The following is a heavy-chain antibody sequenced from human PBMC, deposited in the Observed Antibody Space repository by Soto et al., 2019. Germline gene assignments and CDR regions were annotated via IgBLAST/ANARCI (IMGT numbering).Heavy chain of an antibody. V-gene: IGHV4-30-4*01. D-gene: IGHD3-10*01. CDR3: ARATSGSYYTYSYYRMEG. J-gene: IGHJ6*02. Sequence: PSETLSLTCTVSVVSISSGDYYCSWIRQPPWKGLEWIGYIYYSGSTYYNPSLKSRVTISVDTSKNQFSLKLSSVTAADTAVYYCARATSGSYYTYSYYRMEGWGQATTINVSS. CDR1: VVSISSGDYY. CDR2: IYYSGST.